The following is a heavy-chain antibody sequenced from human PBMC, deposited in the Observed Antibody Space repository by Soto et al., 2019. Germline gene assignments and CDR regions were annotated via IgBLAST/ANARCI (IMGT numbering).Heavy chain of an antibody. V-gene: IGHV4-59*01. J-gene: IGHJ6*03. CDR2: IYYSGST. D-gene: IGHD3-9*01. CDR1: GGSISSYY. CDR3: AREEYDILTGYPDYYYYYMDV. Sequence: SETLSLTCTVSGGSISSYYWSWIRQPPGKGLEWIGYIYYSGSTNYNPSLKSRVTISVDTSKNQFSLKLSSVTAADTAVYYCAREEYDILTGYPDYYYYYMDVWGKGTTVTVSS.